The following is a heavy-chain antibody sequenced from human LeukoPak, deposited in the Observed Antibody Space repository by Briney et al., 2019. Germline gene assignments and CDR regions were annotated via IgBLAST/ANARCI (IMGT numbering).Heavy chain of an antibody. CDR3: ARDQYGSSWYNWFDP. D-gene: IGHD6-13*01. V-gene: IGHV3-7*01. Sequence: GSLRLSCSASGFTFSSYWLSWVRQAPGKGREGVANIKQDGREKYYVDSVKGRFTISKDNAKNSLDLQMNSLRGEDTALYYWARDQYGSSWYNWFDPWGQGTLVTVSS. J-gene: IGHJ5*02. CDR1: GFTFSSYW. CDR2: IKQDGREK.